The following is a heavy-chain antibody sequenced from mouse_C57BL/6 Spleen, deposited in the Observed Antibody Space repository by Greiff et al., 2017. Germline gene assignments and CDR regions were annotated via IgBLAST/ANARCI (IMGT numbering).Heavy chain of an antibody. CDR2: IHPNSGST. Sequence: QVQLQQPGAELVKPGASVKLSCKASGYTFTSYWMHWVKQRPGQGLEWIGMIHPNSGSTNYNEKFKSKATLTVDKSSSTAYMQLSSLTSEDSAVXYCARWGDWDGGVGYWGQGTTLTVSS. CDR1: GYTFTSYW. D-gene: IGHD4-1*01. J-gene: IGHJ2*01. CDR3: ARWGDWDGGVGY. V-gene: IGHV1-64*01.